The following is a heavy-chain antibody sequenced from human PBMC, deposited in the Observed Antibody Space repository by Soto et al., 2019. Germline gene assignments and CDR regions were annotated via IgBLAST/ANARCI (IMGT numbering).Heavy chain of an antibody. Sequence: QVQLVQSGPEVKKPGASVKVSCTASGYPYTKYGITWVRQAPGQGLEWMGWISGYNGNTNYAQNMQGRVTLTTDTSMRTAYMELKSLRPDDTSIYCCARVAGLIPIFYGMDAWGQGTSVIVPS. V-gene: IGHV1-18*01. J-gene: IGHJ6*02. CDR3: ARVAGLIPIFYGMDA. CDR1: GYPYTKYG. D-gene: IGHD3-3*01. CDR2: ISGYNGNT.